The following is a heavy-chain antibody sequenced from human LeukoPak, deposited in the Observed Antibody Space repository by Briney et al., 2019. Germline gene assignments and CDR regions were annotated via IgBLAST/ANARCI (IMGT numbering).Heavy chain of an antibody. CDR1: GYTFTGYY. J-gene: IGHJ4*02. Sequence: ASAKVSCKASGYTFTGYYMLWVRQAPGQGLEWMGWINPNSGGTNYAQKFQGRVTMTRDTSISTAYMELSRLRSDDTAVYYCARDLRLRLMAVGYWGQGTLVTVSS. D-gene: IGHD5-12*01. V-gene: IGHV1-2*02. CDR3: ARDLRLRLMAVGY. CDR2: INPNSGGT.